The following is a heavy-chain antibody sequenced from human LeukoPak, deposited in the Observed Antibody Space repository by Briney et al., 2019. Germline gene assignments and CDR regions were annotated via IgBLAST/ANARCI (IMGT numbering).Heavy chain of an antibody. D-gene: IGHD3-22*01. CDR2: INHSGST. CDR3: ARYGDSSGYFETDAFDV. V-gene: IGHV4-34*01. CDR1: GGSFSGYY. Sequence: SETLSLTCAVYGGSFSGYYWSWIRQPPGKGLEWIGEINHSGSTNYNPSLKSRVTISVDTSKNQFSLKLSSVTAADTAVYYCARYGDSSGYFETDAFDVWGQGTMVTVSS. J-gene: IGHJ3*01.